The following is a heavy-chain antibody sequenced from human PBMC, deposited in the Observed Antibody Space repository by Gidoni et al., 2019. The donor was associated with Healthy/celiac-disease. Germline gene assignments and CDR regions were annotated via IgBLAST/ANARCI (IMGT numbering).Heavy chain of an antibody. CDR1: GWSFSGYY. CDR2: INHSGST. Sequence: QVQLQQWGAGLLKPSETLSLTCAVYGWSFSGYYWSWIRQPPGKGLEWIGEINHSGSTNYNPSLKSRVTISVDTSKNQFSLKLSSVTAADTAVYYCARTARIMGIAVAGHDLDYWGQGTLVTVSS. V-gene: IGHV4-34*01. D-gene: IGHD6-19*01. J-gene: IGHJ4*02. CDR3: ARTARIMGIAVAGHDLDY.